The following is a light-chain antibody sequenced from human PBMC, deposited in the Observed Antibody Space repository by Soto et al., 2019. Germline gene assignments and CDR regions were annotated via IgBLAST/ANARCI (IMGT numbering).Light chain of an antibody. CDR3: SSHTSSTTLV. J-gene: IGLJ2*01. V-gene: IGLV2-14*01. CDR2: DVS. CDR1: SRDVGGYNY. Sequence: QSALTQPASVSGSPGQSITISCTGTSRDVGGYNYVSWFQQHPGKAPKLMIFDVSTRPSGVSNRFSGSKSGNTASLTISGLQAEDEADYYCSSHTSSTTLVFGGGTKLTVL.